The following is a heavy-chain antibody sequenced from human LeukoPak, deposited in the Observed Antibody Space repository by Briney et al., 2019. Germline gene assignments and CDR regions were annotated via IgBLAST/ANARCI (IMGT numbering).Heavy chain of an antibody. V-gene: IGHV4-34*01. D-gene: IGHD2-2*01. CDR1: GGPFSGYY. J-gene: IGHJ5*02. CDR2: INHSGST. Sequence: SETLSLTCAVYGGPFSGYYWSWIRQPPGKGLEWIGEINHSGSTNYNPSLKSRVTISVDTSKNQFSLKLSSVTAADTAVYYCARGRVVPAARASSWFDPWGQGTLVTVSS. CDR3: ARGRVVPAARASSWFDP.